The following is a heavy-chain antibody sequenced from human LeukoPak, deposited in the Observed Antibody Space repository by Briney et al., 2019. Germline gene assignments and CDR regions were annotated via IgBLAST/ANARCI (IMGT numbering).Heavy chain of an antibody. J-gene: IGHJ3*02. D-gene: IGHD3-10*01. V-gene: IGHV4-59*01. CDR2: IYYSGST. Sequence: SETLSLTCTVSGASISSYYWVWIRQPPGKGLECIEYIYYSGSTNYNPPLKSRGTISVDTSKNQFCLKLSSVTAADTAVYYCARVVGIGGWFGELFAFDIWGQGTMVTVSS. CDR1: GASISSYY. CDR3: ARVVGIGGWFGELFAFDI.